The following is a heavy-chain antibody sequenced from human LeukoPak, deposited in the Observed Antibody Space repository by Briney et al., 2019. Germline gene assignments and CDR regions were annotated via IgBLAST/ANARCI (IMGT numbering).Heavy chain of an antibody. V-gene: IGHV1-69*05. CDR3: ARVNGDIAAAGTGEAFDI. J-gene: IGHJ3*02. Sequence: GASVKVSCKASGGTFSSYAISWVRQAPGQGLEWMGGIIPIFGTANYAQKFQGRVTITTDESTSTAYMELSSLRSEDTAVYYCARVNGDIAAAGTGEAFDIWGQGTMVTVSS. CDR1: GGTFSSYA. D-gene: IGHD6-13*01. CDR2: IIPIFGTA.